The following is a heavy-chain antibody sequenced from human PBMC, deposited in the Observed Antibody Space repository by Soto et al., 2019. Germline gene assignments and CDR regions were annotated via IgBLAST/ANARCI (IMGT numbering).Heavy chain of an antibody. CDR2: ISGSGGST. CDR3: AKENQIAVAGPLGGEFDY. V-gene: IGHV3-23*01. D-gene: IGHD6-19*01. Sequence: GGSLRLSCAASGFTFSSYAMSWVRQAPGKGLEWVSAISGSGGSTYYADSVKGRFTISRDNSKNTLYLQMNSLRAEDTAVYYCAKENQIAVAGPLGGEFDYWGQGTLVTVSS. CDR1: GFTFSSYA. J-gene: IGHJ4*02.